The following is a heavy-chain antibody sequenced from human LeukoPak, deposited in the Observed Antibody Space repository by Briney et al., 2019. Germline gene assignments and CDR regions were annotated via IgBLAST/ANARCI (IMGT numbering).Heavy chain of an antibody. CDR1: GFTVSRVA. CDR2: ITNNNGKT. Sequence: GGSLRLSCVASGFTVSRVAMSWVRQVPGKGLEWVASITNNNGKTYSAYSVKGRFTISRDESENTVFLQMNSLRAEDSAVYYCAKDHPSSGWPTFEYWGQGTLVTVSS. V-gene: IGHV3-23*01. D-gene: IGHD6-19*01. J-gene: IGHJ4*02. CDR3: AKDHPSSGWPTFEY.